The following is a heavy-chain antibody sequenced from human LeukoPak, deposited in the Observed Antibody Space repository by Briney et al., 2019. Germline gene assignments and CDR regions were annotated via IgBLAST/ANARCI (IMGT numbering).Heavy chain of an antibody. J-gene: IGHJ4*02. D-gene: IGHD5-12*01. CDR2: INHSGST. CDR1: GGSFSGYY. Sequence: SETLSLTCAVYGGSFSGYYWSWIRQPPGKGLEWIGEINHSGSTNYNPSLKSRVTISVDTSKNQFSLKLSSVTAADTAAYYCARVRTNSGLPDYWGQGTLVTVSS. V-gene: IGHV4-34*01. CDR3: ARVRTNSGLPDY.